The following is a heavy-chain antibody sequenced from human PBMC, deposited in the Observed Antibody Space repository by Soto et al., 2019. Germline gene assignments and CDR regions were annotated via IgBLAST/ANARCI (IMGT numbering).Heavy chain of an antibody. V-gene: IGHV1-3*01. D-gene: IGHD6-13*01. CDR2: INAGNGNT. CDR1: GYTFTSYA. CDR3: ARGGSSWLVGFDY. J-gene: IGHJ4*02. Sequence: ASVKVSCKASGYTFTSYAMHWARPAPGQRLEWMGWINAGNGNTKYSQKFQGRVTITRDTSASTAYMELSSLRSEDTAVYYCARGGSSWLVGFDYWGQGTLVTV.